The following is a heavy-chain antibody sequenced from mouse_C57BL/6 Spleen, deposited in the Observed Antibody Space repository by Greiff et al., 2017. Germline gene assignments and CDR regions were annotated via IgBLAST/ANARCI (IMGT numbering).Heavy chain of an antibody. Sequence: VQLQQSGPELVKPGASVKISCKASGYAFSSSWMNWVKQRPGKGLEWIGRIYPGDGDTNYNGKFKGKATLTADKSSSTAYMQLSSLTSEDSAVYFCARLDSSYGSSGGYWGQGTTLTVSS. CDR3: ARLDSSYGSSGGY. CDR2: IYPGDGDT. V-gene: IGHV1-82*01. D-gene: IGHD1-1*01. CDR1: GYAFSSSW. J-gene: IGHJ2*01.